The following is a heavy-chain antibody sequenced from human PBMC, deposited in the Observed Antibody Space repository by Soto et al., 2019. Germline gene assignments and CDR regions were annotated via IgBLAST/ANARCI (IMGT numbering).Heavy chain of an antibody. CDR3: ARSGGYSYIRGWFDP. J-gene: IGHJ5*02. V-gene: IGHV4-31*03. CDR1: GGSISSGGYY. CDR2: IYYSGST. Sequence: PSETLSLTCTVSGGSISSGGYYWSWIRQHPGKGLEWIGYIYYSGSTYYNPSLKSRVTISVDTSKNQFSLKLSSVTAADTAVYYCARSGGYSYIRGWFDPWGQGTLVTVSS. D-gene: IGHD5-18*01.